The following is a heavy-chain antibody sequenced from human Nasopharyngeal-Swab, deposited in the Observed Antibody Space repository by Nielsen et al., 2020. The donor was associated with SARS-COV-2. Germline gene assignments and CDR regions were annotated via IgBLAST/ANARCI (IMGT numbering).Heavy chain of an antibody. J-gene: IGHJ4*02. CDR3: TTGGRWELRPIDY. CDR2: IKSKTDGGTT. V-gene: IGHV3-15*01. CDR1: GLDFSYAW. Sequence: GAYLMNYCAGSGLDFSYAWMSWVRQAPGKGLEWVGRIKSKTDGGTTDYAAPVKGRFTISRDDSKNTLYLQMNSLKTEDTAVYYCTTGGRWELRPIDYWGQGTLVTVSS. D-gene: IGHD1-26*01.